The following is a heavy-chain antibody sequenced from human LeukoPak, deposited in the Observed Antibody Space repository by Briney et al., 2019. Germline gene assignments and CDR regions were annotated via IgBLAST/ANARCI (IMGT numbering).Heavy chain of an antibody. CDR1: GFTFSNFE. CDR3: VSDAFDI. J-gene: IGHJ3*02. V-gene: IGHV3-48*03. CDR2: ISSSGSAI. Sequence: PGGSLRLSCAASGFTFSNFEMTWVRQAPEEGLELVSYISSSGSAIYYGDSVKGRFTISRDNAKNSLYLQMNNLGAEDTAVYYCVSDAFDIWGQGTMVTVSS.